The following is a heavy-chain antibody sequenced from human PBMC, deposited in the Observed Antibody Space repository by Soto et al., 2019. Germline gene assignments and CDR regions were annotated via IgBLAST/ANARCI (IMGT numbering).Heavy chain of an antibody. Sequence: EVQLVESGGGLVQPGGSLRLSCAASGFTFSSYSMNWVRQAPGKGLAWVSYISSSSSTIYYADSVKGRFTISRDNAKNSLYLQMNSLRDEDTAVYYCARGAQRQWLDGGGNWFDPWGQGTLVTVSS. CDR2: ISSSSSTI. J-gene: IGHJ5*02. CDR3: ARGAQRQWLDGGGNWFDP. CDR1: GFTFSSYS. V-gene: IGHV3-48*02. D-gene: IGHD6-19*01.